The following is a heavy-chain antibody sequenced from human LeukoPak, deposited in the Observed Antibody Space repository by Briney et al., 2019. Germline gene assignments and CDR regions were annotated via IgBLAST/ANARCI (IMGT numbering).Heavy chain of an antibody. J-gene: IGHJ5*02. CDR2: IPPANSET. CDR1: GYRFTSYW. Sequence: GESLKISCKGSGYRFTSYWIAWVRQKPGKGLELMGIIPPANSETLYSPSFQAQVTMSADSSTAYLQWSSLKASDTAIYYCARRGGNWLDPWGQGTLVTVSS. CDR3: ARRGGNWLDP. D-gene: IGHD3-16*01. V-gene: IGHV5-51*01.